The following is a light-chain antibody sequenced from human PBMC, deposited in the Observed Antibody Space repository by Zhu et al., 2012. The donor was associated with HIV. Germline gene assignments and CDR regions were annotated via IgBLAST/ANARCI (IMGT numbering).Light chain of an antibody. Sequence: IVMTQSPATLSVSPGERAILSCRASQSLSRNLAWYQHKPGQAPRLLIYGASTRATGIPARFSGSGSGTEFTLTISIMQSEDFAVYYCQHYNGWPYTFGQGTKLEIK. CDR3: QHYNGWPYT. CDR1: QSLSRN. V-gene: IGKV3-15*01. J-gene: IGKJ2*01. CDR2: GAS.